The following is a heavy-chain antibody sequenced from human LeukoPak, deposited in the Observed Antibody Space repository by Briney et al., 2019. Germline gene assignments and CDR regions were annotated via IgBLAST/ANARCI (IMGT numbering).Heavy chain of an antibody. J-gene: IGHJ4*02. Sequence: ASVKVSCKASGYTFSNYGVSWVRQAPGQGLEWMGWISSNTGNTIYAQNFQGRVTMTTDTLTSTAYMELRGLRSDDTAVYYCVRGLLTSVTRFFDSWGQGTLVTVSS. CDR1: GYTFSNYG. CDR2: ISSNTGNT. V-gene: IGHV1-18*01. CDR3: VRGLLTSVTRFFDS. D-gene: IGHD4-17*01.